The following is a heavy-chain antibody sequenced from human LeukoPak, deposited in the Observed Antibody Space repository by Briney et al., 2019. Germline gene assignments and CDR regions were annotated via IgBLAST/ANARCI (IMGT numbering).Heavy chain of an antibody. Sequence: SETLSLTCTVSGGSISSGSYYWNWIRQPPGKGLEWIGYIFYSGSTNYNPSLKSRVTISVDTSKNQFSLRLSSVTAADTAVYYCARRAWSYYGMDVWGQGTTVTVSS. D-gene: IGHD3-3*01. J-gene: IGHJ6*02. CDR1: GGSISSGSYY. CDR3: ARRAWSYYGMDV. V-gene: IGHV4-61*01. CDR2: IFYSGST.